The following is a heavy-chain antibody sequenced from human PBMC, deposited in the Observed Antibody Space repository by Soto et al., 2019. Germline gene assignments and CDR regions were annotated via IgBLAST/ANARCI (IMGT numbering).Heavy chain of an antibody. V-gene: IGHV2-26*02. J-gene: IGHJ4*02. CDR1: GFSLSNVTTG. CDR3: ARTVYCSGRRCYSAQVFYFDS. D-gene: IGHD2-15*01. Sequence: QVTLRESGPVLVKATQTLTLTCNVSGFSLSNVTTGVSWIRQPPGKALEWLANIFSRDEDSYATFLKTRLPISKNPSKSQVVLSMTNMDSTDTATYYCARTVYCSGRRCYSAQVFYFDSWGQGTLVTVSP. CDR2: IFSRDED.